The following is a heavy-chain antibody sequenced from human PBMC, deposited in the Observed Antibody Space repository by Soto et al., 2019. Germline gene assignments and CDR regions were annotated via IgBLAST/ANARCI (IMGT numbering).Heavy chain of an antibody. Sequence: QVQLVESGGGVVQPGRSLRLSCAASGFTFSSYGMHWVRQAPGKGLEWVAVIWYDGSNKYYDDSVKGRFTISRDNSKNTLYLQMNGLRAEDTAVYYCARRAPAAINIYYYGMDVWGQGTTVTVSS. CDR3: ARRAPAAINIYYYGMDV. CDR2: IWYDGSNK. J-gene: IGHJ6*02. CDR1: GFTFSSYG. D-gene: IGHD2-2*01. V-gene: IGHV3-33*01.